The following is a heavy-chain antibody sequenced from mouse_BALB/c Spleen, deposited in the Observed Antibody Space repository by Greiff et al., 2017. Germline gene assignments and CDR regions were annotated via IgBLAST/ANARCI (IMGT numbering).Heavy chain of an antibody. D-gene: IGHD2-14*01. CDR3: ARGGYDVFDY. CDR1: GYTFTSYW. Sequence: VQLQQSGAELVKPGASVKLSCKTSGYTFTSYWIQWVKQRPGQGLGWIGEIFPGTGTTYYNEKFKGKATLTIDTSSSTAYMQLSSLTSEDSAVYFCARGGYDVFDYWGQGTTLTVSS. J-gene: IGHJ2*01. CDR2: IFPGTGTT. V-gene: IGHV1S132*01.